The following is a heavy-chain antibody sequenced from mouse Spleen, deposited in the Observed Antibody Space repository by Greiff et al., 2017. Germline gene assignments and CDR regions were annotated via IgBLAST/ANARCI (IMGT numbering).Heavy chain of an antibody. CDR2: IHPNSGST. V-gene: IGHV1-64*01. D-gene: IGHD2-5*01. Sequence: QVQLQQPGAELVKPGASVKLSCKASGYTFTSYWMHWVKQRPGQGLEWIGMIHPNSGSTNYNEKFKSKATLTVDKSSSTAYMQLSSLTSEDSAVYYCARSNYSNYLVGCFDYWGQGTTLTVSS. CDR1: GYTFTSYW. J-gene: IGHJ2*01. CDR3: ARSNYSNYLVGCFDY.